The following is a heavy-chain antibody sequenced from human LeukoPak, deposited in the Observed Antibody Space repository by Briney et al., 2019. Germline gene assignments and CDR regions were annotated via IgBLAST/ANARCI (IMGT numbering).Heavy chain of an antibody. J-gene: IGHJ4*02. CDR3: ARGIRPSVRYYYDSSGY. CDR1: GFTFSSYG. V-gene: IGHV3-33*01. Sequence: GGSLRLSCAASGFTFSSYGMHWVRQAPGKGLERVAVIWYDGSNKYYADSVKGRFTISRDNAKNSLYLQMNSLRAEDTAVYYCARGIRPSVRYYYDSSGYWGQGTLVTVSS. CDR2: IWYDGSNK. D-gene: IGHD3-22*01.